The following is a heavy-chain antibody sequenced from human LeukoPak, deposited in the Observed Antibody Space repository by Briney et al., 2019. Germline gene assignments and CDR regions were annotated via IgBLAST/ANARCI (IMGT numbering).Heavy chain of an antibody. Sequence: SETLSLTCAVPGDSISSGCFWGWIRQPPGKGLEWIGNIYGSGTTYYNPSLKSRVTMSIDTSKNQFSLNLISVTAADTALYFCARINYGYSYVDVWGRGTTVTVSS. CDR2: IYGSGTT. CDR3: ARINYGYSYVDV. V-gene: IGHV4-38-2*01. J-gene: IGHJ6*03. CDR1: GDSISSGCF.